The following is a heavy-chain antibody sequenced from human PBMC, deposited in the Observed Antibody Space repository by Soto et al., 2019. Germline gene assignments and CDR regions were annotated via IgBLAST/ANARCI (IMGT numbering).Heavy chain of an antibody. D-gene: IGHD3-22*01. J-gene: IGHJ4*02. Sequence: ASVKVSCKASGYTFTSYAMHWVRQAPGQRLEWMVWINAGNGNTKYSQKFQGRVTITRDTSASTAYMELSSLRSEDTAVYYCARDYYDNSGYPAGIDYWGQGTLVTVSS. CDR1: GYTFTSYA. CDR2: INAGNGNT. CDR3: ARDYYDNSGYPAGIDY. V-gene: IGHV1-3*01.